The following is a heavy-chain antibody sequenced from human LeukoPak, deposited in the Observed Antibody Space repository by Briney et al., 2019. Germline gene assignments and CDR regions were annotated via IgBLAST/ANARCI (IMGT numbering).Heavy chain of an antibody. D-gene: IGHD6-19*01. Sequence: SETLSLTCTVSGDSISSQYWSWIRQPRGKGMEWIAYIYESGSTNYNPSLKSRVTISADTSKNQFSLKLNSVTAADTAVYYCAKGAVWYDHWGQGTLVTVSS. J-gene: IGHJ5*02. V-gene: IGHV4-59*11. CDR3: AKGAVWYDH. CDR2: IYESGST. CDR1: GDSISSQY.